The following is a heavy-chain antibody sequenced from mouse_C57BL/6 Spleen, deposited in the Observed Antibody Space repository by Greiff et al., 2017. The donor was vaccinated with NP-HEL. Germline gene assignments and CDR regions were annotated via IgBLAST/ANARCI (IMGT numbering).Heavy chain of an antibody. J-gene: IGHJ3*01. CDR2: ISYDGSN. V-gene: IGHV3-6*01. CDR3: ARDYYGYGEFAY. CDR1: GYSITSGYY. D-gene: IGHD2-2*01. Sequence: VQLKESGPGLVKPSQSLSLTCSVTGYSITSGYYWNWIRQLPGNKLEWMGYISYDGSNNYNPSLKNRISITRDTSKNQFFLKLNSVTTEDTATYYCARDYYGYGEFAYWGQGTLVTVSA.